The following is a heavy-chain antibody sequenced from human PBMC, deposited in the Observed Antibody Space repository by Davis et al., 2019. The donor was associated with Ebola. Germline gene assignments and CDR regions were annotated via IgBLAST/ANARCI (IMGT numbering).Heavy chain of an antibody. CDR1: GGSISSYY. CDR3: ARGSPGIPPTTTYYFDY. CDR2: IYYSGST. D-gene: IGHD4-11*01. V-gene: IGHV4-30-4*01. Sequence: PSETLSLTCTVSGGSISSYYWSWIRQPPGKGLEWIGYIYYSGSTYYNPSLKSRVTISVDTSKNQFSLKLSSVTAADTAVYYCARGSPGIPPTTTYYFDYWGQGTLVTVSS. J-gene: IGHJ4*02.